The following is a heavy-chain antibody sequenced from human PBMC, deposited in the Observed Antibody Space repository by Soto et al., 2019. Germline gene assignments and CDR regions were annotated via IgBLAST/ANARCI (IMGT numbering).Heavy chain of an antibody. CDR1: GGSLSSYY. CDR3: ARGSDIVVVPAAMGFDY. J-gene: IGHJ4*02. V-gene: IGHV4-59*08. CDR2: IYYSGST. D-gene: IGHD2-2*01. Sequence: SETLSLTCTVSGGSLSSYYRSWIRQPPGKGLEWIGYIYYSGSTNYNPSLKSRVTISVDTSKIQFSLKLSAVTAADTAVYYCARGSDIVVVPAAMGFDYWGQGTLVTVSS.